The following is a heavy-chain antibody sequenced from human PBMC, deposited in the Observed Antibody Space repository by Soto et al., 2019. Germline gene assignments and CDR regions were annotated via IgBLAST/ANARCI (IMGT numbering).Heavy chain of an antibody. J-gene: IGHJ4*02. Sequence: SETLSLTCSVYGGSFSSFFWSWMRQPPGKGLEWIGEINQSGSTNYNPSLESRVTISLDTSKKEFSLKLSSVTAADTAVYYCAREXRVVGGYSSSWYDYFDSWGQGTLVTVSS. CDR3: AREXRVVGGYSSSWYDYFDS. D-gene: IGHD6-13*01. V-gene: IGHV4-34*01. CDR2: INQSGST. CDR1: GGSFSSFF.